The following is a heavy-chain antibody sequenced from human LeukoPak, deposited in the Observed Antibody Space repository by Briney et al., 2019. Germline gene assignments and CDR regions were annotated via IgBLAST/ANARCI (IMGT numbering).Heavy chain of an antibody. CDR3: AKDLDSGWTLDY. CDR1: GFTFSSYG. Sequence: GGSLRLSCAASGFTFSSYGMHWVRQASGKGLEWVAVISYDGSNKYYADSVKGRFTISRDNSKNTLYLQMNSLRAEDTAVYYCAKDLDSGWTLDYWGQGTLVTVSS. CDR2: ISYDGSNK. J-gene: IGHJ4*02. D-gene: IGHD6-19*01. V-gene: IGHV3-30*18.